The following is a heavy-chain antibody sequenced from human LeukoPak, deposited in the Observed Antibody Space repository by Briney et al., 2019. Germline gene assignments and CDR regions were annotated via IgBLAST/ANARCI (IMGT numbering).Heavy chain of an antibody. J-gene: IGHJ6*02. Sequence: SETLSLTCAVYGGSFSGYYWSWIRQPPGKGLEWIGEINHSGSTNYNPSLKIRVTISVDTSKNKFSLTLSSVTAADTAVYYCARGTEYYDILTGPMGYYSYGMDVWGQGTTGTVSS. V-gene: IGHV4-34*01. CDR1: GGSFSGYY. D-gene: IGHD3-9*01. CDR2: INHSGST. CDR3: ARGTEYYDILTGPMGYYSYGMDV.